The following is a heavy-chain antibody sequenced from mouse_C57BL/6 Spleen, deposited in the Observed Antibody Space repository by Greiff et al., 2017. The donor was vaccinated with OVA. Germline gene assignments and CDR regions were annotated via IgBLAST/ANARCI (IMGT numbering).Heavy chain of an antibody. V-gene: IGHV1-55*01. CDR2: IDPETGGT. Sequence: QVQLQQPGAELVKPGASVKMSCKASGYTFTSYWITWVKQRPGQGLEWIGAIDPETGGTAYNQKFKGKAILTADKSSSTAYMELRSLTSEDSAVYYCTSGTDYWGQGTTPTVSS. CDR1: GYTFTSYW. J-gene: IGHJ2*01. CDR3: TSGTDY. D-gene: IGHD4-1*01.